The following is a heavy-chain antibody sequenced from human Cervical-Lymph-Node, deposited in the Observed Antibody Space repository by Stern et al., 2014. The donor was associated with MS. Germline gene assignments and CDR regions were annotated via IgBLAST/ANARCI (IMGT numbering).Heavy chain of an antibody. Sequence: DQLVESGGGVVQPGRSLRLSCAASGFSFSRYAMHWVRQAPGKGLEWVALIWYDGGNPYYADSVAGRFTISRDNYKNTLYLQMNSLRAEDTAVYYCASAYSSSHYYFDYWGQGTLVTVSS. V-gene: IGHV3-33*01. J-gene: IGHJ4*02. CDR1: GFSFSRYA. CDR2: IWYDGGNP. CDR3: ASAYSSSHYYFDY. D-gene: IGHD6-13*01.